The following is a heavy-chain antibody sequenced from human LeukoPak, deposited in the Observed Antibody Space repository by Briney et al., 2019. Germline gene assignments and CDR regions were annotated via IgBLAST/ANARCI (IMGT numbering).Heavy chain of an antibody. J-gene: IGHJ1*01. CDR2: IYYSGST. V-gene: IGHV4-31*03. Sequence: PSQTLSLTCTVSGGSISSGGYYWSWIRQHPGKGLEWIGYIYYSGSTYYNPSLKSRVTISVDTSKNQFSLKLSSVTAADTAVYYCASWTPVTPSCYEYFQHGAQGTLVTVS. D-gene: IGHD4-17*01. CDR1: GGSISSGGYY. CDR3: ASWTPVTPSCYEYFQH.